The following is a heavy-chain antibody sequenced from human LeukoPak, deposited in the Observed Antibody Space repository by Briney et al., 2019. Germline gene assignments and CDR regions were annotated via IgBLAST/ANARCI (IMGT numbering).Heavy chain of an antibody. Sequence: GASVKVSCKASGYTFSNYDINWVRQVTGQGLEWMGWTNPNSGNTGYAQKFQGRVTMTRNTSISTAYMGLSSLRSEDTAVYYCARVFSTSGGYYYYGMDVWGQGTTVTVSS. D-gene: IGHD2-15*01. V-gene: IGHV1-8*01. CDR3: ARVFSTSGGYYYYGMDV. CDR1: GYTFSNYD. J-gene: IGHJ6*02. CDR2: TNPNSGNT.